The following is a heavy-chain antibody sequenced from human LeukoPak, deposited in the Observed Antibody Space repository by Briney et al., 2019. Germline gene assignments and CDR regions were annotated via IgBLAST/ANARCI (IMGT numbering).Heavy chain of an antibody. CDR3: ANEGPTYYYDSSGYSY. CDR1: GFTFSSYA. CDR2: ISGSGGST. V-gene: IGHV3-23*01. J-gene: IGHJ4*02. D-gene: IGHD3-22*01. Sequence: PGGSLRLSCAASGFTFSSYAMSWVRQAPGKGLEWVSAISGSGGSTYYADSVKGRFTISRDNSKNTLYLQMNSLGAEDTAVYYCANEGPTYYYDSSGYSYWGQGTLVTVSS.